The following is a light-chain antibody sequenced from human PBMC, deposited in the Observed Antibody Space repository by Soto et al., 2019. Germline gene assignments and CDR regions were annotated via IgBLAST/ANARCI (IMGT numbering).Light chain of an antibody. CDR1: SSNIGSNT. Sequence: QSVLTQPPSASGTPGQRVTISCSGSSSNIGSNTVNWYQQLPGTAPKLLIYSNNQRPSGVPDRFSGSKSGTSDSLAISGLQSEDEADYYCAAWDDSLNGPVFGGGTQLTGL. CDR2: SNN. J-gene: IGLJ2*01. V-gene: IGLV1-44*01. CDR3: AAWDDSLNGPV.